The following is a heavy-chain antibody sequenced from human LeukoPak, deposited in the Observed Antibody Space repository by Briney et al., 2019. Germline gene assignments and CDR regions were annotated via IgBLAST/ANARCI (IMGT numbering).Heavy chain of an antibody. CDR1: GFSFSAYP. D-gene: IGHD3-10*01. J-gene: IGHJ3*02. CDR2: ISASGDVT. CDR3: ARYYGSGSYYAFDI. Sequence: GGSLRLSCAASGFSFSAYPMGWVRQAPGKGLQWLSGISASGDVTFHADRVKGRFAISRDNSKNTLYLQMNSLRAEDTAVYYCARYYGSGSYYAFDIWGQGTMVTVSS. V-gene: IGHV3-23*01.